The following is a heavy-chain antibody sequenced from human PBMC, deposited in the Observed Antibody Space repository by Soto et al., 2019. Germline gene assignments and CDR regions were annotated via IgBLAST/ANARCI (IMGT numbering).Heavy chain of an antibody. J-gene: IGHJ4*02. D-gene: IGHD3-22*01. CDR1: GFTFSSYA. CDR2: ISYVGSNK. V-gene: IGHV3-30-3*01. Sequence: QVQLVESGGGVVQPGRSLRLSCAASGFTFSSYAMHWVRQAPGKGLEWVAVISYVGSNKYYADSVKGRFTISRDNSKNTLYLQMTSLRAEDTAVYYCARGITMIVVFFDYWGQGTLVTVSS. CDR3: ARGITMIVVFFDY.